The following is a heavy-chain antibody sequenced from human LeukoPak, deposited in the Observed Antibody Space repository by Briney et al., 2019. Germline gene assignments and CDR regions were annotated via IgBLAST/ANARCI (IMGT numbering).Heavy chain of an antibody. CDR1: GVSISSSSYY. D-gene: IGHD2-2*02. CDR3: ARHLPRYPFDP. V-gene: IGHV4-39*01. J-gene: IGHJ5*02. CDR2: IYYTGST. Sequence: SETLSLTCTVSGVSISSSSYYWGWIRQPPGKELEWIGSIYYTGSTYYNPSLKSRVTISVDTSKNQFSLKLSSVTAADTAVYYCARHLPRYPFDPWGQGTLVTVSS.